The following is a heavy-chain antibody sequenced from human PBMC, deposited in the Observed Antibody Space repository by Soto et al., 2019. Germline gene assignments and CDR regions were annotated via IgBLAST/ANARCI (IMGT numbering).Heavy chain of an antibody. J-gene: IGHJ6*02. CDR3: ARDSRDGDHYYYGMDV. V-gene: IGHV4-31*03. Sequence: QVQLQESGPGLVKPSQTLSLTCTVSGGSISSGGYYWSWIRQHPGKGLEWIGYIYYSGSTYYNPSLKSRVTISVDTSKNQFSLKLSSVTAADTAVYYCARDSRDGDHYYYGMDVWGQGTTVTVSS. CDR1: GGSISSGGYY. CDR2: IYYSGST. D-gene: IGHD4-17*01.